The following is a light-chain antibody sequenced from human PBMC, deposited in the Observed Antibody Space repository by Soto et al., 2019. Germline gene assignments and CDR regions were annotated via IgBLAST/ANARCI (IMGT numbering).Light chain of an antibody. V-gene: IGKV1-9*01. Sequence: DIQLTQSPSFLSASLGDRVTITCRASQGISSSLAWYQQKPGEAPNVLIYETSTLQSGVPSRFSGSGSGTEFTLTISSLQPEDFATYYCQQLQSYPFTLGPGTKVDIK. J-gene: IGKJ3*01. CDR2: ETS. CDR3: QQLQSYPFT. CDR1: QGISSS.